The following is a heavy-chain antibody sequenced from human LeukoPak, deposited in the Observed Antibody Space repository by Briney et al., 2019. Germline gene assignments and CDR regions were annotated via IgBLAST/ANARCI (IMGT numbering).Heavy chain of an antibody. CDR1: GFTFSSCA. CDR2: ISGSGGST. D-gene: IGHD2-15*01. Sequence: GGSLRLSCAASGFTFSSCAMNWVRQAPGKGLEWVSTISGSGGSTYYADSVKGRFTISRDNSKNTLYLQMHSLRAEDTAVYYCAKSPAGYCSGGSCSCDYWGQGTLVTVSS. CDR3: AKSPAGYCSGGSCSCDY. J-gene: IGHJ4*02. V-gene: IGHV3-23*01.